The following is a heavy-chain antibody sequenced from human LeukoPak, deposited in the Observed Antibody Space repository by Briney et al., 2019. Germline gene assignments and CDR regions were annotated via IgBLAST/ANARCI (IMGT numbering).Heavy chain of an antibody. D-gene: IGHD3-3*01. CDR2: VHLDGRT. J-gene: IGHJ4*02. CDR1: GGSVTSTNW. CDR3: AREGGFYRPLDY. Sequence: SETLSLTCDVSGGSVTSTNWWTWLRQPPGKVVEWIVEVHLDGRTNYNPSLKSRLIMSVDLPENHLSLKLTSVTAADTAVYYCAREGGFYRPLDYSGQGTLVTVSS. V-gene: IGHV4-4*02.